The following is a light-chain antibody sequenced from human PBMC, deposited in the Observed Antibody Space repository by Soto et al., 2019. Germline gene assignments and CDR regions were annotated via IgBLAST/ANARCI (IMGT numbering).Light chain of an antibody. J-gene: IGKJ5*01. V-gene: IGKV3-20*01. Sequence: EIVLAQSPGVLSLSPGERATLCCRASQSVGYNMAWYQQKPGQPPKLLIFGASNRATDIPARFSGGGSGTDFTLTISRLEPDDFALYYCQHYGASPITFGQGTRLEIK. CDR1: QSVGYN. CDR2: GAS. CDR3: QHYGASPIT.